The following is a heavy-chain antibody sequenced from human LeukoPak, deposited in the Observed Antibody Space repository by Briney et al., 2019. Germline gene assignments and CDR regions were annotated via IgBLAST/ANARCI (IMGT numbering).Heavy chain of an antibody. Sequence: SETLSLTCTVSGGSISSYYWSWIRQPPGKGLEWIGYIYYSGSTNYNPSLKSRVTISVDTSKNQFSLKLSSVTAADTAVYYCARGYSRITNFDYWGQGTLVTVSS. CDR3: ARGYSRITNFDY. V-gene: IGHV4-59*01. D-gene: IGHD6-13*01. CDR2: IYYSGST. J-gene: IGHJ4*02. CDR1: GGSISSYY.